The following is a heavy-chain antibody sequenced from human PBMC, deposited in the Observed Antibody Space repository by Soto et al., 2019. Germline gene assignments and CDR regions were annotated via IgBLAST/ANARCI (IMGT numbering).Heavy chain of an antibody. CDR3: ARETDWIPDY. J-gene: IGHJ4*02. Sequence: GSLRLSCAASGFTFSRYSMYWVRQAPGEGLEWISVISNDGSKTYYADSVKGRFTVSRDNSKNTLYLQMNSLRAEDTAVYYCARETDWIPDYWGQGTLVTAS. D-gene: IGHD5-18*01. V-gene: IGHV3-30-3*01. CDR2: ISNDGSKT. CDR1: GFTFSRYS.